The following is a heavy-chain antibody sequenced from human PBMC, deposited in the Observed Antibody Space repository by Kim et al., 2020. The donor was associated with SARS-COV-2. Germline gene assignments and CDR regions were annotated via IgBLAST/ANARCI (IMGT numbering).Heavy chain of an antibody. CDR3: ARTGEAGVVDP. J-gene: IGHJ5*02. V-gene: IGHV4-39*01. CDR2: T. Sequence: TYYNPSLKSRVTISVDTSKNQFSLKLSSVTAADTAVYYCARTGEAGVVDPWGQGTLVTVSS. D-gene: IGHD2-21*01.